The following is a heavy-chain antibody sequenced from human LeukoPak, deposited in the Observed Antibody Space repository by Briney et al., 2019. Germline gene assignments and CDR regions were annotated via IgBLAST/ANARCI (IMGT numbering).Heavy chain of an antibody. CDR3: ARSQRWQLVQGRFDP. CDR1: GGSISSSSYY. CDR2: IYYSGST. V-gene: IGHV4-39*07. J-gene: IGHJ5*02. Sequence: PSETLSLTCTVSGGSISSSSYYWGWIRQPPGKGLEWIGSIYYSGSTYYNPSLKSRVTISVDTSKNQFSPKLSSVTAADTAVYYCARSQRWQLVQGRFDPWGQGTLVTVSS. D-gene: IGHD6-13*01.